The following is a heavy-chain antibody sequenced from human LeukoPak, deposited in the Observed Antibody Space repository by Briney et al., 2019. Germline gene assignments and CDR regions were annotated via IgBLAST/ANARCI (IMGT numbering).Heavy chain of an antibody. CDR3: ARLSRVAGRLNGIDP. CDR1: GGSISSSSYC. V-gene: IGHV4-39*01. Sequence: SETLSLTCAASGGSISSSSYCWGWIRQPPGKGLEWIGTISYSGSTYYNPSLKSRVIISVDTSKNQFSLKVSSVTAADTAVYYCARLSRVAGRLNGIDPWGQGILVTVSS. D-gene: IGHD6-19*01. J-gene: IGHJ5*02. CDR2: ISYSGST.